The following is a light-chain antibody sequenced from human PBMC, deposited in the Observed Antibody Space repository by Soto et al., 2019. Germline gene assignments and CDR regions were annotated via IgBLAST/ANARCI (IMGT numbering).Light chain of an antibody. Sequence: EIVLTQSPGTLSLSPVEGATLSCRASQSVSSSYLAWYQQKPGQAPRLLIYGASSRATGIPDRFSGSGSGTDFTLTISSLEPEDFAVYYCQQRSNWPPINFGQGTRLEIK. J-gene: IGKJ5*01. V-gene: IGKV3D-20*02. CDR3: QQRSNWPPIN. CDR1: QSVSSSY. CDR2: GAS.